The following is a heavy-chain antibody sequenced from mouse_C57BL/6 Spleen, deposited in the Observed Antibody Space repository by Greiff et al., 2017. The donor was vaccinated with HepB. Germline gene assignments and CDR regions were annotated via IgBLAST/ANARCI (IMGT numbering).Heavy chain of an antibody. D-gene: IGHD1-1*01. J-gene: IGHJ2*01. CDR2: FHPYNDDT. V-gene: IGHV1-47*01. CDR1: GYTFTTYP. Sequence: QVHVKQSGAELVKPGASVKMSCKASGYTFTTYPIEWMKQNHGKSLEWIGNFHPYNDDTKYNEKFKGKATLTVEKSSSTVYLELSRLTSDDSAVYYCARRGTTVVALDYWGQGTTLTVSS. CDR3: ARRGTTVVALDY.